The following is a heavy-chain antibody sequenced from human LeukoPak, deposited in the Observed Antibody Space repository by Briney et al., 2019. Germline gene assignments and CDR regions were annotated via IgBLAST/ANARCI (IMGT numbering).Heavy chain of an antibody. Sequence: AGGSLRLSCAASGFTLSSYAMSWVRQAPGKGLEWVSAISGSAGRTYYADSVKGRFTISRDNSKNTLYLQMNSLRAEDTAVYYCAKDHSSSPQGLDYWGQGTLVTVSS. D-gene: IGHD6-13*01. CDR2: ISGSAGRT. V-gene: IGHV3-23*01. J-gene: IGHJ4*02. CDR1: GFTLSSYA. CDR3: AKDHSSSPQGLDY.